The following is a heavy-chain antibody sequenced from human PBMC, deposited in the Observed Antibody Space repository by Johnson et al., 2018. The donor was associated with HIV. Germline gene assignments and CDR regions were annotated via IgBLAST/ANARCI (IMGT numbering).Heavy chain of an antibody. CDR1: GFTFSSYG. J-gene: IGHJ3*02. D-gene: IGHD1-1*01. Sequence: QVQLLESGGGVVQPGRSLRLSCAASGFTFSSYGMHWVRQAPGKGLEWMAVIWYDGTNRYYGDSVKGRFTISRDNSKNTLYLQMKSLRAEDTAVYYCARDTKVPRYNWNDGGFDMWGQGTKVTVSS. V-gene: IGHV3-33*01. CDR3: ARDTKVPRYNWNDGGFDM. CDR2: IWYDGTNR.